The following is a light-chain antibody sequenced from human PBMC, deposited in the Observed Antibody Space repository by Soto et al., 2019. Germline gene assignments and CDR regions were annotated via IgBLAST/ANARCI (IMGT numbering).Light chain of an antibody. J-gene: IGLJ2*01. V-gene: IGLV2-23*01. CDR1: TSDVGSYRF. CDR2: EAT. CDR3: SSHGGEHVL. Sequence: QSALTQPASVSGSPGQSLTISCTGTTSDVGSYRFVSWYQQDSGKAPNLIIYEATKRPSGVSNRFSGSKSGNTASLTISGLQADDEAYYYCSSHGGEHVLFGGGTKVTVL.